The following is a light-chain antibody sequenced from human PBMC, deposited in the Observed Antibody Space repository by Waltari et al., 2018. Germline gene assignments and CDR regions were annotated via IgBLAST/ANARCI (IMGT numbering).Light chain of an antibody. CDR3: QQYDGSVLT. CDR1: QTINNNF. J-gene: IGKJ4*01. CDR2: GAS. V-gene: IGKV3-20*01. Sequence: IVLTQSPDTLSLSPGQRATLSCRASQTINNNFLVWYQQKPGTAPRLIIHGASNRATGFPDRFSGSGSGTDFTLTISSLEPEDFAVYYCQQYDGSVLTFGGGTKVEI.